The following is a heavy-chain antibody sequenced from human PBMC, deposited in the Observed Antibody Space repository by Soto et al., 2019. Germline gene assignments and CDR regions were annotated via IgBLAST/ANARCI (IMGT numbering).Heavy chain of an antibody. D-gene: IGHD3-10*01. CDR1: GYSFTSYL. CDR3: ARLQTARLWFGDSRYYYGMDV. CDR2: IYPGDSDT. Sequence: GESPKISCKGSGYSFTSYLIGWVCQMPGKGLEWMGIIYPGDSDTRYSPSFQGQVTISADKSISTAYLQWSNLKASDTAMYYCARLQTARLWFGDSRYYYGMDVWGQGTTVTVSS. J-gene: IGHJ6*02. V-gene: IGHV5-51*01.